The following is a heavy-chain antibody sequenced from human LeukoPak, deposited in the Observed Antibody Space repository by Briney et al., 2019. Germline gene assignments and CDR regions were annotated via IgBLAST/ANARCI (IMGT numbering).Heavy chain of an antibody. J-gene: IGHJ4*02. CDR1: GFTFSSYS. CDR3: AREGVYYSAPFDY. CDR2: ISSSSSYI. D-gene: IGHD2-21*01. Sequence: GGSLRLSCAASGFTFSSYSMNWVRQAPGKGLEWVSSISSSSSYIYYADSVKGRFTISRDNAKNSLYLQMNSLRAEDTAVYYCAREGVYYSAPFDYWGQGTLVTVSS. V-gene: IGHV3-21*01.